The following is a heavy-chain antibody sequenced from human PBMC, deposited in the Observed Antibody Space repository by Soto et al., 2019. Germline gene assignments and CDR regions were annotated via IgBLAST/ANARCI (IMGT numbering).Heavy chain of an antibody. CDR2: ISSSSSYI. CDR3: ARDRHVLRYFDWTVLDY. V-gene: IGHV3-21*01. D-gene: IGHD3-9*01. J-gene: IGHJ4*02. Sequence: VQLVESGGGLVKPGGSLRLSCAASGFTFSSYSMNWVRQAPGKGLEWVSSISSSSSYIYYADSVKGRFTISRDNAKNSLYLQMNSLRAEDTAVYYCARDRHVLRYFDWTVLDYWGQGTLVTVSS. CDR1: GFTFSSYS.